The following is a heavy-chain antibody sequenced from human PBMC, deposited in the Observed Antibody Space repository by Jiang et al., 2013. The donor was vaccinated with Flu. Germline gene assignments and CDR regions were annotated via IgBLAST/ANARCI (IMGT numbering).Heavy chain of an antibody. D-gene: IGHD2-15*01. Sequence: SSYSMNWVRQAPGKGLEWVSSISSSSSYIYYADSVKGRFTISRDNAKNSLYLQMNSLRAEDTAVYYCARLVVAATYYFDYWGQGTLVTVSS. CDR1: SSYS. J-gene: IGHJ4*02. CDR3: ARLVVAATYYFDY. CDR2: ISSSSSYI. V-gene: IGHV3-21*01.